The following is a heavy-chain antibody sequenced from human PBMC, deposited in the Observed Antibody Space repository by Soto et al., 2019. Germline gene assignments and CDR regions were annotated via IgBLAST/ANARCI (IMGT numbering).Heavy chain of an antibody. Sequence: SETLSLTYGVEGGSCRDHDGSWIRQPPGKGLEWIGEINHSGSTNYNPSLKSRVTISVDTSKNQFSLKLSSVTAADTAVYYCARLYPPLRGSSWLDYWGQGTLVTVSS. CDR3: ARLYPPLRGSSWLDY. D-gene: IGHD6-13*01. CDR2: INHSGST. V-gene: IGHV4-34*01. J-gene: IGHJ4*02. CDR1: GGSCRDHD.